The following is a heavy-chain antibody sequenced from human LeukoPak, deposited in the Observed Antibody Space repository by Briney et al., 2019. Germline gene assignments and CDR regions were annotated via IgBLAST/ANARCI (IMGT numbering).Heavy chain of an antibody. V-gene: IGHV3-23*01. D-gene: IGHD4-11*01. CDR3: GRLHPTDNWFDP. CDR1: GFTFSSYA. CDR2: ISGSGGST. Sequence: GRSLRLSFSASGFTFSSYAMSWVRQAPGKGLGWVSAISGSGGSTYYADSVKGRFAISRDNSKNTLYLQMNSLRAEDTAVYYCGRLHPTDNWFDPWGQGTLVTVSS. J-gene: IGHJ5*02.